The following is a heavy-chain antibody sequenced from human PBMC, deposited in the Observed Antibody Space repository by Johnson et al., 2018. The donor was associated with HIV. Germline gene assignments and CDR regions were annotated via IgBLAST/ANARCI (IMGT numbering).Heavy chain of an antibody. Sequence: SWVRQAPGKGLEWVANIKQGGSEKYFVDSLKGRFTISRDNSKNTLYLQMNSLRAEDTALYYCAQDTEAAAGTDDAFDIWGQGTMVTVSS. CDR3: AQDTEAAAGTDDAFDI. CDR2: IKQGGSEK. D-gene: IGHD6-13*01. J-gene: IGHJ3*02. V-gene: IGHV3-7*05.